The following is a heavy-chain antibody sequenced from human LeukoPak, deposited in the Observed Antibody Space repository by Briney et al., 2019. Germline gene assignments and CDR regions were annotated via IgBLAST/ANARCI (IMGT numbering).Heavy chain of an antibody. CDR1: GFTFSSYE. V-gene: IGHV3-48*03. D-gene: IGHD1-26*01. Sequence: GGSLRLSCAASGFTFSSYEMNWVRQAPGKGLEWVSYISSSGSTIYYADSVKGRFTISRDNAKNSLYLQMNSLRAEDTAVYYCASEGIVGATRVTDSWGQGTLVTVSS. J-gene: IGHJ4*02. CDR3: ASEGIVGATRVTDS. CDR2: ISSSGSTI.